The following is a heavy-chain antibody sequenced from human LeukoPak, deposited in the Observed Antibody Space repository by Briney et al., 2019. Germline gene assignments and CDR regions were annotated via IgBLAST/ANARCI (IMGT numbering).Heavy chain of an antibody. CDR1: GASITDTDYF. Sequence: SETLSLTCNVFGASITDTDYFWAWIRQPPGKGLQWIVSIHFSGSTTYYRASLESRVTIAVDTSKNQFSLTLTSVTAADTVVYYCARPLSYTSGWFGPWGYWGQGTLVAVSS. V-gene: IGHV4-39*01. CDR2: IHFSGST. CDR3: ARPLSYTSGWFGPWGY. D-gene: IGHD6-19*01. J-gene: IGHJ4*02.